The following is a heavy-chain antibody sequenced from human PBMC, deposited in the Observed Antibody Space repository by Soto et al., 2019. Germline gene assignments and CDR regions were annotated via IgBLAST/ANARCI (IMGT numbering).Heavy chain of an antibody. D-gene: IGHD3-10*01. Sequence: QVQLVESGGGMVQPGRSLRLSCAASGFTFSRYGMHWVRQAPGKGLEWVALILYDGSNIYYADSVKGRFTISRDNSKNTLYLQMNSLRAEDTAVYYCAKASGGYGPITSYWGQGTLVTVSS. CDR3: AKASGGYGPITSY. J-gene: IGHJ4*02. CDR1: GFTFSRYG. V-gene: IGHV3-30*18. CDR2: ILYDGSNI.